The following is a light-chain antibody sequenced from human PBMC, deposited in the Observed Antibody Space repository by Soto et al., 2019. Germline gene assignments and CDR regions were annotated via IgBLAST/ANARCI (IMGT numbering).Light chain of an antibody. V-gene: IGLV2-14*01. CDR3: SSYSNSTAYL. J-gene: IGLJ1*01. Sequence: QSVLTQPASVSGSPGQSITISCTGTSSDVGGYHYVSWYQLLPGKAPKLILFEVSIRPSGVSYRFSGSKSGNTASLTISGLQAEDEADYFCSSYSNSTAYLFGTGTKVTVL. CDR1: SSDVGGYHY. CDR2: EVS.